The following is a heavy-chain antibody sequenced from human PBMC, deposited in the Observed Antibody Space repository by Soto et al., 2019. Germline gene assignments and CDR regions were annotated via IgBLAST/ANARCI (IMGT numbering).Heavy chain of an antibody. CDR1: GGSISSYC. CDR3: ARGSDYDILTGYYKGFWFDP. V-gene: IGHV4-59*01. J-gene: IGHJ5*02. D-gene: IGHD3-9*01. CDR2: IYYSGST. Sequence: SETLSLTCTVSGGSISSYCWSWIGQPPGKGLEWIGYIYYSGSTNYNPSLKSRVTISVDTSKNQFSLKLSSVTAADTAVYYCARGSDYDILTGYYKGFWFDPWGQGTLVTVSS.